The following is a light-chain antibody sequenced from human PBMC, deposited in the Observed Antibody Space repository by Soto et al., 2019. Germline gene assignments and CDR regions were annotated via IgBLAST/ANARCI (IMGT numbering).Light chain of an antibody. J-gene: IGKJ5*01. CDR1: QTMNSN. CDR3: QQSFTTPIT. Sequence: DIQMTQSPSSLSASVGDIVVITCRASQTMNSNLNWYQQKPGKAPKLVIYGSSGLQSGVPSRFSGRGYGTEFTLTISSLQPEDFATYFCQQSFTTPITFGQGTRLEIK. CDR2: GSS. V-gene: IGKV1-39*01.